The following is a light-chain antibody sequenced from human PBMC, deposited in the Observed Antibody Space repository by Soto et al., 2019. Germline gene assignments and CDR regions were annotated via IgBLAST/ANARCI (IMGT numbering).Light chain of an antibody. V-gene: IGKV3-20*01. CDR2: GAS. CDR1: QSVSSSY. CDR3: QQYGSSPLFT. J-gene: IGKJ3*01. Sequence: EIVLTQSPGTLSLSPGERATLSCRASQSVSSSYLAWYQQKPGQAPRLLIYGASSRATGIPDRFSGSGSGTEFTLTISRLVPEDFAVYYCQQYGSSPLFTFGPGTKVDIK.